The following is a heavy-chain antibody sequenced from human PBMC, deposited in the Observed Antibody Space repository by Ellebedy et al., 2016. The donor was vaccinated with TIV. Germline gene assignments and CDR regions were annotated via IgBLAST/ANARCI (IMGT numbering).Heavy chain of an antibody. CDR3: ARRLGSWNHQAAFDI. D-gene: IGHD1-14*01. CDR1: GSSFSEYY. V-gene: IGHV4-34*01. J-gene: IGHJ3*02. Sequence: SETLSLTXEVYGSSFSEYYWSWIRQPPGKGLEWIEEINHGGSTNFNPSLKSRVTVSFDTSKNQFSLKLTSVTAADTAVYYCARRLGSWNHQAAFDIWGQGTLVTVSS. CDR2: INHGGST.